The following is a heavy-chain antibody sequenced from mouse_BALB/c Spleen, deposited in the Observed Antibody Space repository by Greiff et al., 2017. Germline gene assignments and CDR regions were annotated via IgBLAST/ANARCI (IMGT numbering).Heavy chain of an antibody. J-gene: IGHJ3*01. Sequence: EVKLEESGPGLVKPSQSLSLTCTVTGYSITSDYAWNWIRQFPGNKLEWMGYISYSGSTSYNPSLKSRISITRDTSKNQFFLQLNSVTTEDTATYYCARDGNYEGFAYWGQGTLVTVSA. D-gene: IGHD2-1*01. V-gene: IGHV3-2*02. CDR2: ISYSGST. CDR3: ARDGNYEGFAY. CDR1: GYSITSDYA.